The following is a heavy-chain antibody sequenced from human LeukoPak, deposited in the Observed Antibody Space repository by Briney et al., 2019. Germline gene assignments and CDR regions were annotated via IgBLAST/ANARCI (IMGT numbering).Heavy chain of an antibody. CDR2: ISGSGGST. D-gene: IGHD5-18*01. CDR3: AKTLLAAMVNNWFDP. J-gene: IGHJ5*02. CDR1: GFTFSSYA. V-gene: IGHV3-23*01. Sequence: GGSLRLSCAASGFTFSSYAMSWVRQAPGKGLEWVSAISGSGGSTYYADSVKGRFTISRDNSKNTLHLQMNSLRAEDTAVYYCAKTLLAAMVNNWFDPWGQGTPVTVSS.